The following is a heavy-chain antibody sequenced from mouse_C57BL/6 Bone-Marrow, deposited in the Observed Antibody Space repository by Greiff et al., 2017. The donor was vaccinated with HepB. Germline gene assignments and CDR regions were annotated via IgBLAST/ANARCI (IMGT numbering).Heavy chain of an antibody. V-gene: IGHV1-76*01. J-gene: IGHJ4*01. CDR3: AIIYYGYDVGYYYAMDY. CDR1: GYTFTDYY. D-gene: IGHD2-2*01. Sequence: QVQLKQSGAELVRPGASVKLSCKASGYTFTDYYINWVKQRPGQGLEWIARIYPGSGNTYYNEKFKGKATLTAEKSSSTAYMQLSSLTSEDSAVYFCAIIYYGYDVGYYYAMDYWGQGTSVTVSS. CDR2: IYPGSGNT.